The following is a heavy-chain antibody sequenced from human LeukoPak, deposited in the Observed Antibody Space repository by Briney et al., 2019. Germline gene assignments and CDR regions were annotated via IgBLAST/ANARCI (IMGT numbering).Heavy chain of an antibody. D-gene: IGHD3-22*01. V-gene: IGHV3-21*01. CDR3: AREVDSSGYYLNYYFDY. Sequence: PGGSLRLSCAASGFTFSSYSMNWVRQAPGKGLEWVSSISSSSSYIYYADSVKGRFTISRDNAKNSLYLQMNSLRAEDTAVYYCAREVDSSGYYLNYYFDYWGQGTLVTVSS. CDR2: ISSSSSYI. CDR1: GFTFSSYS. J-gene: IGHJ4*02.